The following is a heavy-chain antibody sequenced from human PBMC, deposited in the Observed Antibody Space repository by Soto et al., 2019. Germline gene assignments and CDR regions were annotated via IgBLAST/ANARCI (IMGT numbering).Heavy chain of an antibody. D-gene: IGHD3-16*01. CDR3: TRGLWEREGYGMDV. Sequence: SETLSLTRTVSGDSIINGEYYWTWIRQPPGKGLEWIGYIYYSGDTYYNPSLKSRVMISVDTSKNQFSLKLSSVTAADTAVYYCTRGLWEREGYGMDVWGQGTTVTASS. V-gene: IGHV4-30-4*01. J-gene: IGHJ6*02. CDR1: GDSIINGEYY. CDR2: IYYSGDT.